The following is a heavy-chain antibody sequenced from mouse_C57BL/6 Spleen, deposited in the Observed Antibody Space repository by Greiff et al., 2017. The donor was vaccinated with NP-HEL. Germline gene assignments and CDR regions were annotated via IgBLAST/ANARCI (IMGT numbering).Heavy chain of an antibody. CDR1: GYSITSGYY. V-gene: IGHV3-6*01. Sequence: DVQLQESGPGLVKPSQSLSLTCSVTGYSITSGYYWNWIRQFPGNKLEWMGYISYDGSNNYNPSLKNRISITRDTSKNQFFLKLNSVTTEDTATYYGAREGIYYYGSSYGYFDYWGQGTTLTVSS. J-gene: IGHJ2*01. CDR2: ISYDGSN. D-gene: IGHD1-1*01. CDR3: AREGIYYYGSSYGYFDY.